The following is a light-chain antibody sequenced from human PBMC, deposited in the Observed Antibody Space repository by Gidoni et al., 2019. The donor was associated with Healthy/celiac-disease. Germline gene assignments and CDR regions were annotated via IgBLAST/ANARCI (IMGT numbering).Light chain of an antibody. CDR2: AAS. CDR1: QSISSY. V-gene: IGKV1-39*01. CDR3: QQSYSTPYT. J-gene: IGKJ2*01. Sequence: DIQMTQSPSSLSASVGDRVTITCRASQSISSYLNWYQQKPGKAPKLLIYAASSLQSGVPSRFSGSGSGTDFTLNISSLQPEDFATYYCQQSYSTPYTCGQGTKLEIK.